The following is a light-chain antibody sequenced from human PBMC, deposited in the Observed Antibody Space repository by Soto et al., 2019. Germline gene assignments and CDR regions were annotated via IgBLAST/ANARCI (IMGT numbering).Light chain of an antibody. CDR1: GSDVGGHNY. Sequence: QAASVSGSPGQSITISCTGTGSDVGGHNYVSWYQQHPGKAPKLMIYEVTNRPSGVSNRFSGSKSGNTASLTISGLQADDEADYYCSSATSNNTLLVFGGGTKVTVL. CDR2: EVT. CDR3: SSATSNNTLLV. V-gene: IGLV2-14*01. J-gene: IGLJ3*02.